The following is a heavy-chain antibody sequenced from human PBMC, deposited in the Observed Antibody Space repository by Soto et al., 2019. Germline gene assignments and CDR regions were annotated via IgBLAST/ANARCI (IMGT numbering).Heavy chain of an antibody. J-gene: IGHJ4*02. Sequence: GESLKISCKGSGYSFTSYWIGWVRQMPGKGLEWMGIIYPGDSDTRYSPSFQGQVTISADKSISTAYLQWSSLKASDTAMYYCARLTAFYDYVWGSYRIGRYFDYWGQGTLVTVSS. CDR1: GYSFTSYW. D-gene: IGHD3-16*02. CDR3: ARLTAFYDYVWGSYRIGRYFDY. CDR2: IYPGDSDT. V-gene: IGHV5-51*01.